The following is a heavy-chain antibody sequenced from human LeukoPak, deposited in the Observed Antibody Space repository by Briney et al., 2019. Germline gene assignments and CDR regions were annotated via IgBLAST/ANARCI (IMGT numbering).Heavy chain of an antibody. V-gene: IGHV3-48*04. CDR3: ATYRLRSHCSGGSCLYYFDY. D-gene: IGHD2-15*01. CDR1: GFTFSSCG. CDR2: ISSSSSTI. Sequence: PGGSLRLSCAASGFTFSSCGMNWVRQAPEKGLEWVSYISSSSSTIYYADSVKGRFTISRDNAKNSLYLQMNSLRAEDTAVYYCATYRLRSHCSGGSCLYYFDYWGQGTLVTVSS. J-gene: IGHJ4*02.